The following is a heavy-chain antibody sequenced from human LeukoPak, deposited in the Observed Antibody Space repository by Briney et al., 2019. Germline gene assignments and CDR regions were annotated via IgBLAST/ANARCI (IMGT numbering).Heavy chain of an antibody. Sequence: ASVKVSCKASGYTFTSYGISWVRQAPGQGLEWMGWISAYNGNTNYAQKLQGRVTMTTDTSTSTAYMELRSLRSDDTAVYYCARAKSVHYDSSGYYYANFDYWGQGTLVTVSS. CDR2: ISAYNGNT. V-gene: IGHV1-18*01. CDR3: ARAKSVHYDSSGYYYANFDY. CDR1: GYTFTSYG. J-gene: IGHJ4*02. D-gene: IGHD3-22*01.